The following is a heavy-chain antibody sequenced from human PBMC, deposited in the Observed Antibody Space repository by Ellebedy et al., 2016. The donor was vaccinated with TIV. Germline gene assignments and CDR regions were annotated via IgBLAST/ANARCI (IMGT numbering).Heavy chain of an antibody. J-gene: IGHJ4*02. Sequence: SETLSLTXALYGGSLSAHWWSWIRQSPGKGLEWIGEITPSGSTNYSPSLKSRVTISGDRSNNQFSVKLRSVTAADTAVYYCAGHPDDFRYWGQGILVTVSS. CDR3: AGHPDDFRY. CDR2: ITPSGST. V-gene: IGHV4-34*01. CDR1: GGSLSAHW.